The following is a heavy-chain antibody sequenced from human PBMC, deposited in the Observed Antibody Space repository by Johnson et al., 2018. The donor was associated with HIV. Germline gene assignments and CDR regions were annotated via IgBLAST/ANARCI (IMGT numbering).Heavy chain of an antibody. CDR1: SNY. CDR2: IYSGGST. V-gene: IGHV3-66*02. J-gene: IGHJ3*02. D-gene: IGHD7-27*01. CDR3: ARLGAITATGVGALDI. Sequence: VQLVESGGGLVQPGGSLRLSCVGSSNYKSWVRQAPGKGLEWVSVIYSGGSTYYADSVKGRFTISRDNAKNTLSLQMNRLRIEDTAVYYCARLGAITATGVGALDIWGRGTMVTVSS.